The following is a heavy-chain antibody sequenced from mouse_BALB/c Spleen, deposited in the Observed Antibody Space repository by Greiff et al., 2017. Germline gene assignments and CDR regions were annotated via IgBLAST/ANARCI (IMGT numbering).Heavy chain of an antibody. Sequence: EVQLVESGGGLVKPGGSLKLSCAASGFAFSSYDMSWVRQTPEKRLEWVAYISSGGGSTYYPDTVKGRFTISRDNAKNTLYLQMSSLKSEDTAMYYCARDGSSSAWFAYWGQGTLVTVSA. D-gene: IGHD1-1*01. CDR2: ISSGGGST. V-gene: IGHV5-12-1*01. CDR1: GFAFSSYD. J-gene: IGHJ3*01. CDR3: ARDGSSSAWFAY.